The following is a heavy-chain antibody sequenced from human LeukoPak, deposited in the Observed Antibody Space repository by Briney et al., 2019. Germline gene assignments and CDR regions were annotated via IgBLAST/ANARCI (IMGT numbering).Heavy chain of an antibody. D-gene: IGHD3-22*01. CDR3: AKDSSVYYYDSRNFDY. CDR2: IRYDGSNK. Sequence: GGSLRPSCAASGFTFSSYGMHWVRQAPGKGLEWVAFIRYDGSNKYYADSVRGRFTISRDNSKNTVYLQMNSLRAEDTAVYYCAKDSSVYYYDSRNFDYWGQGTLVTVSS. CDR1: GFTFSSYG. V-gene: IGHV3-30*02. J-gene: IGHJ4*02.